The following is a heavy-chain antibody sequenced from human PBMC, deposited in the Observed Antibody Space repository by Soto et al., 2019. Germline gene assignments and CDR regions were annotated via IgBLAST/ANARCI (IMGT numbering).Heavy chain of an antibody. CDR2: INPLLGST. D-gene: IGHD3-10*01. V-gene: IGHV1-69*11. Sequence: QVHLVQSGAEVKKPGSSVKVSCNPSGGMFNSYGISWVRQGPGQGLQWMGGINPLLGSTNYAEKFRARLAISADDSRTTVYMELNNLRPEDTATYFCAKIRGGVYSTWGQGTLVTVSS. J-gene: IGHJ5*02. CDR1: GGMFNSYG. CDR3: AKIRGGVYST.